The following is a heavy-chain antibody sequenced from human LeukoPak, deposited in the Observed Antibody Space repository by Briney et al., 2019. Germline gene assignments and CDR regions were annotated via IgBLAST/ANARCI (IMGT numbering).Heavy chain of an antibody. CDR2: INHSGST. CDR3: ARSVLVLRYFDWLSKYFDY. Sequence: SETLSLTCAVYGGSFSGYYWSWIRQPPGKGLEWIGEINHSGSTNYNPSLKSRVTISVDTSKNQFSLKLSSVTAADTAVYYCARSVLVLRYFDWLSKYFDYWGQETLVTVSS. CDR1: GGSFSGYY. D-gene: IGHD3-9*01. J-gene: IGHJ4*02. V-gene: IGHV4-34*01.